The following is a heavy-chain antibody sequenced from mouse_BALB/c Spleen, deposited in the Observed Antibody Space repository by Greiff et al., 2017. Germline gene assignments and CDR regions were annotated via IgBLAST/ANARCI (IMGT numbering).Heavy chain of an antibody. CDR1: GFTFNTYA. V-gene: IGHV10-3*03. CDR3: VRERGYYAMDY. J-gene: IGHJ4*01. CDR2: IRSKSNNYAT. Sequence: EVMLVESGGGLVQPKGSLKLSCAASGFTFNTYAMHWVCQAPGKGLEWVARIRSKSNNYATYYADSVKDRFTISRDDSQSMLYLQMNNLKTEDTAMDYCVRERGYYAMDYWGEGTSVTVSS.